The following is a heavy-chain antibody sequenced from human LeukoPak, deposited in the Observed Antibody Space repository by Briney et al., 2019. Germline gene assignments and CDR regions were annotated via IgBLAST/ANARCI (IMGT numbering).Heavy chain of an antibody. CDR1: GFTFSSYS. Sequence: PGGSLRLSCAASGFTFSSYSMNWVRQAPGKGLEWVSSISSSSSYIYYADSVKGRFTISRDNAKNSLYLQTNSLRAEDTAVYYCARVFVSGSSYGMDVWGQGTTVTVSS. CDR3: ARVFVSGSSYGMDV. CDR2: ISSSSSYI. D-gene: IGHD3-10*01. V-gene: IGHV3-21*01. J-gene: IGHJ6*02.